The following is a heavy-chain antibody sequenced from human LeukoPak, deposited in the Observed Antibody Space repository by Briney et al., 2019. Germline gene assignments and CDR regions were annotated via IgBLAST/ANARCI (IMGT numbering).Heavy chain of an antibody. CDR1: GFTFSSYA. CDR2: ISGSGGST. Sequence: PGGSLRPSCAASGFTFSSYAMSWVRQAPGKGLEWVSAISGSGGSTYYADSVKGRFTISRDNSKNTLYLQMNSLRAEDTAVYYCAKDNPYYDFWSGYLGVSWGQGTLVTVSS. CDR3: AKDNPYYDFWSGYLGVS. V-gene: IGHV3-23*01. D-gene: IGHD3-3*01. J-gene: IGHJ4*02.